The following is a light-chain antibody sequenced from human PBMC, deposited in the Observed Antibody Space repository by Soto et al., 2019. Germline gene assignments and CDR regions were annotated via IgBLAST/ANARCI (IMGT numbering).Light chain of an antibody. CDR3: QQYNSYCT. J-gene: IGKJ1*01. CDR1: QSISSW. Sequence: IQMTQSPSTLSASVGDRVTITCRASQSISSWLAWYQQKPGKAPKLLIYKASSLQSGVPSRFSGSGSGTEFTLTISSLQPDDSATYYCQQYNSYCTFGQGTKVDSK. CDR2: KAS. V-gene: IGKV1-5*03.